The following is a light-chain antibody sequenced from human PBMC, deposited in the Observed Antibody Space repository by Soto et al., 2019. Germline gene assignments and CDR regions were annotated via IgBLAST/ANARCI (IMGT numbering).Light chain of an antibody. J-gene: IGLJ3*02. V-gene: IGLV1-51*02. CDR3: GTWDSSLNAWV. Sequence: QSVLTQPPSVSAAPGHKVTISCSGSTSNIGNNYLSWYQQLPGTAPKLLIYENIKRPSGIPDRFSGSKSGTSATLDITGLHTGDEADYYCGTWDSSLNAWVFGGGTKLTVL. CDR1: TSNIGNNY. CDR2: ENI.